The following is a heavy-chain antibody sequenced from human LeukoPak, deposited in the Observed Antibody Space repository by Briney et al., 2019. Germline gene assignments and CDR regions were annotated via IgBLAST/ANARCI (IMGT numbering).Heavy chain of an antibody. D-gene: IGHD6-19*01. V-gene: IGHV3-7*01. J-gene: IGHJ4*02. Sequence: GGSLRLSCAASGFTFSSYWMNWVRQAPGKGLEWVANIKQDGSAKNYVDSVKGRFTISRDNAKNSLCLQMNSLRAEDTGVYYCARGSGWLEDFWGQGALVTVSS. CDR3: ARGSGWLEDF. CDR1: GFTFSSYW. CDR2: IKQDGSAK.